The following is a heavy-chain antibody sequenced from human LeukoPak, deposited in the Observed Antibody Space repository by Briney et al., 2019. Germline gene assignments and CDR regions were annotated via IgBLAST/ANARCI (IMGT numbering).Heavy chain of an antibody. Sequence: PGGSLRLSCAASGFTFSSYAMSWFRQAPGKGLEWVSAISGSGGRTYYADAVKGRFTISRVNSKNTLYLQMNSLRAEDTAVYYCAKDPVSTYYYFDYWGQGTLVTVSS. J-gene: IGHJ4*02. CDR1: GFTFSSYA. CDR3: AKDPVSTYYYFDY. D-gene: IGHD3-10*01. CDR2: ISGSGGRT. V-gene: IGHV3-23*01.